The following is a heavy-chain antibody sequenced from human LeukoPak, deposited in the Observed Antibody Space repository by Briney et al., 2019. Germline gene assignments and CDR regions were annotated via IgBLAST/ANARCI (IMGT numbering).Heavy chain of an antibody. D-gene: IGHD5-24*01. Sequence: GGSLRLSCAASGFTFSSYGMHWVRQAPGKGLEWVAFIRYDGSNKYYADSVKGRFTISRDNSKNTLYLQMNSLRAEDTAVYYRAKDLIWFFSEMGAFDIWGQGTMVTVSS. J-gene: IGHJ3*02. V-gene: IGHV3-30*02. CDR3: AKDLIWFFSEMGAFDI. CDR2: IRYDGSNK. CDR1: GFTFSSYG.